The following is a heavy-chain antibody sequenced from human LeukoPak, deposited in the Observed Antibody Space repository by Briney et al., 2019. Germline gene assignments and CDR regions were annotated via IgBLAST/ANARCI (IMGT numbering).Heavy chain of an antibody. CDR2: INHSGST. V-gene: IGHV4-34*01. CDR3: ARGRVVPAALPRDYYYYYMDV. CDR1: GGSFSGYY. Sequence: PSETLSLTCAVYGGSFSGYYWSWIRQPPGKGLEWIGEINHSGSTNYNPSLKSRVTISVDTSKNQFSLKLSSVTAADTAVYYGARGRVVPAALPRDYYYYYMDVWGKGTTVTVSS. D-gene: IGHD2-2*01. J-gene: IGHJ6*03.